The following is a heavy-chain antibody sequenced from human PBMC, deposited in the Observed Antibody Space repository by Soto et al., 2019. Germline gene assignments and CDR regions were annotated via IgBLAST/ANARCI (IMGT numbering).Heavy chain of an antibody. J-gene: IGHJ4*02. CDR3: ARDLSLDY. CDR2: IYYSGST. Sequence: PSETLSLTCTVSGGSISSRGYYWGWIRQPPGKGLEWIGTIYYSGSTYYNPSLKSRVTISVDTSKNQFSLKLSSVTAADTAVYYCARDLSLDYWGQGTLVTVSS. V-gene: IGHV4-39*07. D-gene: IGHD3-16*02. CDR1: GGSISSRGYY.